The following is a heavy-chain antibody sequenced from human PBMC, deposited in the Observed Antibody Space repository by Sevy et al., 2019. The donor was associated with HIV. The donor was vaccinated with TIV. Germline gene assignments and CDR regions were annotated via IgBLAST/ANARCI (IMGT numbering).Heavy chain of an antibody. V-gene: IGHV3-30*04. CDR3: ARARIVVVPAAILGYYYYGMDV. J-gene: IGHJ6*02. D-gene: IGHD2-2*02. CDR2: ISYDGSNK. CDR1: GFTFSSYA. Sequence: GGSLRLSCAASGFTFSSYAMHWVRQAPGKGLEWVAVISYDGSNKYYADSVKGRFTISRDNSKNTLYLQMNSMRAEDTAVYYCARARIVVVPAAILGYYYYGMDVWGQGTTFTVSS.